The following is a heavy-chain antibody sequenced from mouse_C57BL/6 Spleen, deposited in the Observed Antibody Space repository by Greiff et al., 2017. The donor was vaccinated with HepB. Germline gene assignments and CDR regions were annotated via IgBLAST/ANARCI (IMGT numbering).Heavy chain of an antibody. D-gene: IGHD1-1*01. Sequence: QVQLQQSGPELVKPGASVKISCKASGYAFSSSWMNWVKQRPGKGLEWIGRIYPGDGDTNYNGKFKGKATLTADKSSSTAYMQLSSLTSEDSAVYFCARKHITTVVAIRGDYFDYWGQGTTLTVSS. J-gene: IGHJ2*01. CDR2: IYPGDGDT. CDR3: ARKHITTVVAIRGDYFDY. V-gene: IGHV1-82*01. CDR1: GYAFSSSW.